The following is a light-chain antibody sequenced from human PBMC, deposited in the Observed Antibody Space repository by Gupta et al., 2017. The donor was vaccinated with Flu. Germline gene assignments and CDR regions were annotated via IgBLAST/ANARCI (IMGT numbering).Light chain of an antibody. CDR1: SSDVGSYNL. V-gene: IGLV2-23*02. CDR2: EVT. J-gene: IGLJ3*02. Sequence: GQSITISCTGTSSDVGSYNLSPYQQHPGKAPKLMVYEVTKRPSGVSNHFSGSKSGNTASLTISGLQAEDEANYYCCSYAGGSTWVFGGGTKLT. CDR3: CSYAGGSTWV.